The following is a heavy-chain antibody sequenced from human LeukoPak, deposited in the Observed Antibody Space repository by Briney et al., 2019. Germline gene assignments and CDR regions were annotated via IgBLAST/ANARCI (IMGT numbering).Heavy chain of an antibody. D-gene: IGHD3-16*01. J-gene: IGHJ4*02. CDR1: GGPISLWQ. CDR2: FSGGP. V-gene: IGHV4-4*07. CDR3: ATGGGPFDY. Sequence: SETLSLTCSVSGGPISLWQWNWIRQAAGKGLEWIGRFSGGPNYNPSLKSRVTMSLDTSKNQFFLKVSSVTAADTAVYFCATGGGPFDYWGQGILVTVSS.